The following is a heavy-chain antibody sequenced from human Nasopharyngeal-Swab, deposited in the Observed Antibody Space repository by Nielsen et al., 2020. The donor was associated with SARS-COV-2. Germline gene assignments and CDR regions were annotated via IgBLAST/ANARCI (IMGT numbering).Heavy chain of an antibody. J-gene: IGHJ6*02. CDR3: ARVRTPGAARKYYYYGMDV. CDR2: INTNTGNP. CDR1: GYTFTSHA. Sequence: SVTVSCKASGYTFTSHAMNWVRQAPGQGLEWMGWINTNTGNPTYAQGFTGRFVLSLDTSVSTAYLQISSLKAEDTAVYYCARVRTPGAARKYYYYGMDVWGQGTTVTVSS. D-gene: IGHD6-25*01. V-gene: IGHV7-4-1*02.